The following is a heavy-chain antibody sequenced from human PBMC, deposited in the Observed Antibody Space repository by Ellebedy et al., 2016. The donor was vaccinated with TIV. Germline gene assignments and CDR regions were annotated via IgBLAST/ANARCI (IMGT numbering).Heavy chain of an antibody. CDR2: INQSGRT. V-gene: IGHV4-34*01. CDR3: AEGRSGWYYFDY. CDR1: GGSFSGYY. Sequence: SETLSLTCAVYGGSFSGYYWSWIRQPPGKGLEWIGEINQSGRTNYNPSLDKGRVTILVDTSKNQFSLRLSSVTAADTAVYYCAEGRSGWYYFDYWGQGTLVTVSS. D-gene: IGHD6-19*01. J-gene: IGHJ4*02.